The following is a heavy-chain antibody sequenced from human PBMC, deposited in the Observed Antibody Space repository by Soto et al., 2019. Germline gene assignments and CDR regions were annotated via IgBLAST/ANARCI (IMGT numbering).Heavy chain of an antibody. Sequence: EVQLLESGGDLVQPGGSLRLSCAASGFTFSDRAMAWVRQAPWKGLEWVSALTLRGFSTYYADSVRGRFTISRDNSNNTWYLQSNSQRAEDTATYNCAVSNYQGSGSQYDYWGQGTLVTVSS. D-gene: IGHD3-10*01. CDR3: AVSNYQGSGSQYDY. J-gene: IGHJ4*02. CDR2: LTLRGFST. CDR1: GFTFSDRA. V-gene: IGHV3-23*01.